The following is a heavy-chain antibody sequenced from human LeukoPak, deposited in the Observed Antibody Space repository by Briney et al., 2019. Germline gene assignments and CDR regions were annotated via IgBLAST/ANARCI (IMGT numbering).Heavy chain of an antibody. V-gene: IGHV5-51*01. CDR3: ARLNYYDSSGSKFDP. CDR2: IYPGDSDT. D-gene: IGHD3-22*01. CDR1: GQSFANYW. J-gene: IGHJ5*02. Sequence: GESLKISCKASGQSFANYWIGWVRQMPGKGLEWMGIIYPGDSDTRYSPSFQGQVTISADKSISTAYLQWSSLKASDTAMYYCARLNYYDSSGSKFDPWGQGTLVTVSS.